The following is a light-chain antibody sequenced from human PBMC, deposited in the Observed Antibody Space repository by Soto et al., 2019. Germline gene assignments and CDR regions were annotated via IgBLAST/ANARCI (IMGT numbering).Light chain of an antibody. CDR3: QQYDNLFFS. V-gene: IGKV1-33*01. J-gene: IGKJ4*01. Sequence: DIQMTQSPSSLSASVGDSVIITCQASQDISNYLNWYQKKPGKAPKLLIYDVFKLEAGVPSRFVGSGSVTDFTLKISTLQPTDIATYNYQQYDNLFFSFGGGTRVEVK. CDR2: DVF. CDR1: QDISNY.